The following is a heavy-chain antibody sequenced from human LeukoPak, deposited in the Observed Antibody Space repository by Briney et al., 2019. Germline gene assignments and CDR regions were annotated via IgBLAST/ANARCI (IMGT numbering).Heavy chain of an antibody. V-gene: IGHV4-39*01. CDR3: ARWGFWSDYSGPGNY. CDR2: IYYSGST. Sequence: SETLSLTCTVSGGSISSNSYYWGWIRQPLGKGLEWIGSIYYSGSTYYNPSLKSRVTISVDTSKNQFSLKLSSVTAADTAVYYCARWGFWSDYSGPGNYWGQGTLVTVSS. CDR1: GGSISSNSYY. D-gene: IGHD3-3*01. J-gene: IGHJ4*02.